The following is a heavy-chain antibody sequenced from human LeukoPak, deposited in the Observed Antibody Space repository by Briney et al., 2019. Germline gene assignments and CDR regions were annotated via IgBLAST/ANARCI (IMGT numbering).Heavy chain of an antibody. D-gene: IGHD1-1*01. V-gene: IGHV4-59*01. J-gene: IGHJ2*01. CDR3: AREAGTTDPMFDL. Sequence: KASETLSLTCTVSGGSISSYYWSGIRQPPGKGLEWIGYIYYSGSTNYNPSLKSRVTISVDTSKNQFSLKLSSVTAADTAVYYCAREAGTTDPMFDLWGRGTLVTVSS. CDR2: IYYSGST. CDR1: GGSISSYY.